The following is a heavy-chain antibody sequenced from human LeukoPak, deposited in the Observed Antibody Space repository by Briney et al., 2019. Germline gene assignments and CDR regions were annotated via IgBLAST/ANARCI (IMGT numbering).Heavy chain of an antibody. CDR1: GFTFSSYE. D-gene: IGHD5-24*01. Sequence: GSLRLSCAASGFTFSSYEMNWVRQAPGKGLEWVSYISASGRTTYYADSVKGRFTISRDNAKNSLYLQMNSLRAEDTAVYYCARGEMAGGYWGQGTLVTVSS. J-gene: IGHJ4*02. CDR3: ARGEMAGGY. CDR2: ISASGRTT. V-gene: IGHV3-48*03.